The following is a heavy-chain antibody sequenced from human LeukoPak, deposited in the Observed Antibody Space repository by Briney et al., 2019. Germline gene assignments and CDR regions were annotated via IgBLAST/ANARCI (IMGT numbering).Heavy chain of an antibody. D-gene: IGHD6-6*01. Sequence: SETLSLICTVSGGSISSYYWSWIRQPPGKGLEWIGYIYYSGSTYYNPSLKSRVTISVDTSKNQFSLKLSSVTAADTAVYYCARFPTYLQYSSSWDVDYWGQGTLVTVSS. CDR3: ARFPTYLQYSSSWDVDY. J-gene: IGHJ4*02. CDR2: IYYSGST. CDR1: GGSISSYY. V-gene: IGHV4-59*08.